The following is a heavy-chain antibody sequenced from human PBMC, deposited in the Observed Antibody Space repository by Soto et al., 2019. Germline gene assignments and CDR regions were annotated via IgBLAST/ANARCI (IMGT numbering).Heavy chain of an antibody. CDR2: INSDGSTT. D-gene: IGHD3-16*01. V-gene: IGHV3-74*01. J-gene: IGHJ4*02. CDR1: GFTFSSYW. Sequence: EVQLVESGGGLVQPGGSLRLSCAASGFTFSSYWMHWVRQAPGKGLVWVSRINSDGSTTSYADSVKGRFTISRDNAKNTLYLQMNSLRSEDTAVYYCARVGIGVYHFDYWGQGTLVTVSS. CDR3: ARVGIGVYHFDY.